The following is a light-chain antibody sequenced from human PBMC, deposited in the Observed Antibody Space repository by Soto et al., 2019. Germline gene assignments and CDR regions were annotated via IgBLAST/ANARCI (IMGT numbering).Light chain of an antibody. CDR2: GAS. CDR3: QQYASSPRT. CDR1: QSVRSNY. Sequence: EIVLTQSPGTLSLSPGERATLSCRASQSVRSNYLAWYQQKPGQAPRLLIFGASSRATRIPDRFSGSGSGTDFTLTISRLEPEDFAVYYCQQYASSPRTFGQGTKVEIK. J-gene: IGKJ1*01. V-gene: IGKV3-20*01.